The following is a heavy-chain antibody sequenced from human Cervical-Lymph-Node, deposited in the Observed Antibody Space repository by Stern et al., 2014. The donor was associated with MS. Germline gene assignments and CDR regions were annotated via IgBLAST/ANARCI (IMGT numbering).Heavy chain of an antibody. Sequence: QVQLVQSGGGVVQPGRFLRLSCVASGFTFNNYGMHWVRQVPGKGLEWVAVIWYDGSKKFYADSVKGRFTISRDDSKSSLYLQMNSLRAEDTGIYYCAGSIVAAEYFQHWGQGTLVTVSS. CDR3: AGSIVAAEYFQH. CDR1: GFTFNNYG. J-gene: IGHJ1*01. D-gene: IGHD3-22*01. CDR2: IWYDGSKK. V-gene: IGHV3-33*01.